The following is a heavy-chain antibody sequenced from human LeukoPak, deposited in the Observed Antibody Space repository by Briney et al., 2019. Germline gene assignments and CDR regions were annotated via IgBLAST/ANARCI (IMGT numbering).Heavy chain of an antibody. CDR1: RFTFPNYA. V-gene: IGHV3-23*01. J-gene: IGHJ4*02. CDR2: ISGYGAST. CDR3: AKDLRDDPYSSSWYGPDS. Sequence: GGSLRLSCAASRFTFPNYAMSWVRQAPGKGLQWVSYISGYGASTFYADSVKGRFTISRDNSKNTLYLQMNSLRAEDTALYYCAKDLRDDPYSSSWYGPDSWGQGTLVTVSS. D-gene: IGHD6-13*01.